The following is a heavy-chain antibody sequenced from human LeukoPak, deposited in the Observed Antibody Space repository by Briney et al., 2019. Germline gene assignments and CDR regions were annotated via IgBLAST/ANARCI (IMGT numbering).Heavy chain of an antibody. Sequence: PSETLSLTCTVSGGSISSSSYYWGWIRQPPGEGLEWIGSIYYSGSTYYNPSLKSRVTISVETSKNQFSLKQSAVTPADTAVNYRARLSLDSSGYYFGYWGQGTLVTVS. CDR1: GGSISSSSYY. CDR3: ARLSLDSSGYYFGY. CDR2: IYYSGST. V-gene: IGHV4-39*01. J-gene: IGHJ4*02. D-gene: IGHD3-22*01.